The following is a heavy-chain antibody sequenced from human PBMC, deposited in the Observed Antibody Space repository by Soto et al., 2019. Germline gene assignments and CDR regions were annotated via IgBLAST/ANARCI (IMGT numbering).Heavy chain of an antibody. CDR2: IGGNGGST. Sequence: EVQLVESGGGLVQPGWSLTLSCAASGFTFSSYAMHWVRQARGKGLEYVSTIGGNGGSTHYANSVKGIFTISRDNSKNTLYLKMGSLRAEDRAVFYFARGSYGYHFDYWGQGTLVTVSS. CDR1: GFTFSSYA. D-gene: IGHD5-12*01. J-gene: IGHJ4*02. V-gene: IGHV3-64*01. CDR3: ARGSYGYHFDY.